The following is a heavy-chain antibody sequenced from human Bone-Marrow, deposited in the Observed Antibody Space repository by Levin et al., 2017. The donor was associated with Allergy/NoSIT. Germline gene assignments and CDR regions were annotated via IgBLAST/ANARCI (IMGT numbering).Heavy chain of an antibody. D-gene: IGHD5-18*01. CDR3: ARDLLQLWSSDY. CDR2: IKPDGSEK. J-gene: IGHJ4*02. Sequence: LSLTCAASGFIFSRYWMTWVRQAPGKGLEWVANIKPDGSEKYYVDSVKGRFTISRDNGKNSLYLQMNSLRAEDTAVYYCARDLLQLWSSDYWGQGTLVTVSS. CDR1: GFIFSRYW. V-gene: IGHV3-7*04.